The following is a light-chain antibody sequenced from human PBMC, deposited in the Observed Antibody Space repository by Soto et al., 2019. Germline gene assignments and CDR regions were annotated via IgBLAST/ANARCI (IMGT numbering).Light chain of an antibody. V-gene: IGLV2-23*01. Sequence: QSALTQPASVSGSPGQSITISCTGTNSDVGSYNLVSWYQKHPGKAPKLIIYEGSKRPSGFSNRFSGSKSGNTASLTISGLQAEDAADYYCCSYAGSSTGVFGGGTKLTVL. CDR3: CSYAGSSTGV. CDR1: NSDVGSYNL. J-gene: IGLJ3*02. CDR2: EGS.